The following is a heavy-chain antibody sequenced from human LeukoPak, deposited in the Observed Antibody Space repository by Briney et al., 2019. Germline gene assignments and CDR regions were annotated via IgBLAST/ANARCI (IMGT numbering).Heavy chain of an antibody. D-gene: IGHD3-10*01. Sequence: PGGSLRLSCAASGFTFSSYAMSWVRQAPGKGLEWVSAISGSGGSTYYAGSVKGRFTISRDNSKNTLYLQMNSLRAEDTAVYYCARNMVRGVIRAFDIWGQGTMVTVSS. CDR1: GFTFSSYA. CDR3: ARNMVRGVIRAFDI. CDR2: ISGSGGST. V-gene: IGHV3-23*01. J-gene: IGHJ3*02.